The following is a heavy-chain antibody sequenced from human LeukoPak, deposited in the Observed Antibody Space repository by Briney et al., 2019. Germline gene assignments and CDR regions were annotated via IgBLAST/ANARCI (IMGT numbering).Heavy chain of an antibody. CDR2: MNPNSGNT. CDR3: ARLPICLGSTSCCSPPDY. J-gene: IGHJ4*02. V-gene: IGHV1-8*01. D-gene: IGHD2-2*01. CDR1: GYTFTSYD. Sequence: GASVKVSCKASGYTFTSYDINWVRQATGQGLEWMGWMNPNSGNTGYAQKFQGRVTMTRNTSISTAYMELSSLRSEDTAVYYCARLPICLGSTSCCSPPDYWGQGTLVTVSS.